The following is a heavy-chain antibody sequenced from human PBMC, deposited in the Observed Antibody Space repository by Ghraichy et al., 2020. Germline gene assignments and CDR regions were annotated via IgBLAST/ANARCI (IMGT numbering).Heavy chain of an antibody. J-gene: IGHJ4*02. CDR3: ARSAPDYPEGFDY. V-gene: IGHV4-39*01. CDR1: GGSISSSSYY. Sequence: SQTLSLTCTVSGGSISSSSYYWGWIRQPPGKGLEWIGSIYYSGSTYYNPSLKSRVTISVDTSKNQFSLKLSSVTAADTAVYYCARSAPDYPEGFDYWGQGTLVTVSS. CDR2: IYYSGST. D-gene: IGHD4-11*01.